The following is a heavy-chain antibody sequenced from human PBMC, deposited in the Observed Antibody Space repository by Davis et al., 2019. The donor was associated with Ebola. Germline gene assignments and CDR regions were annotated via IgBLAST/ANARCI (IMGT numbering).Heavy chain of an antibody. D-gene: IGHD6-6*01. CDR2: VSFDGRVT. CDR1: QFNFTGAW. V-gene: IGHV3-30*18. CDR3: AKETNEYVSSSNDY. J-gene: IGHJ4*02. Sequence: PGGSLRLSCAGSQFNFTGAWMNWVRQAPGKGLEWVAVVSFDGRVTHYGDSVKGRFTVSRDNSRNTVSLQMSSLRTDDTGVYYCAKETNEYVSSSNDYWGQGILVTVSS.